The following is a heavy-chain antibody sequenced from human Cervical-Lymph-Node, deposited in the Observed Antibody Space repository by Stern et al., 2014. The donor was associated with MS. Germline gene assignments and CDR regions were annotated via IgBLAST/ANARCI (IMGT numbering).Heavy chain of an antibody. Sequence: QVQLQESGPGLVKPSQTLSLTCTVSGGSISSGSYYWSWIRQPAGKGLEWIGRIYTSGSTNYNPSLKSRVTISVDPPKTQFSLKLGSGTAADTAVYYCARDCRLRYFDNYGMDVWGQGTTVTVSS. CDR1: GGSISSGSYY. D-gene: IGHD3-9*01. CDR2: IYTSGST. CDR3: ARDCRLRYFDNYGMDV. V-gene: IGHV4-61*02. J-gene: IGHJ6*02.